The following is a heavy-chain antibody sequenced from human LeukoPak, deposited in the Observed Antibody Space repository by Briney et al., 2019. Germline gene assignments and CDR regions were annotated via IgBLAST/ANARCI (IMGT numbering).Heavy chain of an antibody. CDR3: ARDRPGYCSSTSCYAILY. D-gene: IGHD2-2*01. J-gene: IGHJ4*02. Sequence: SETLSLTCTVSGGSISSYYWSWIRQPAGEGLEWIGRIYTSGSTNYNPSLKSRVTMSVDTSKNQFSLKLSSVTAADTAVYYCARDRPGYCSSTSCYAILYWGQGTLVTVSS. CDR2: IYTSGST. CDR1: GGSISSYY. V-gene: IGHV4-4*07.